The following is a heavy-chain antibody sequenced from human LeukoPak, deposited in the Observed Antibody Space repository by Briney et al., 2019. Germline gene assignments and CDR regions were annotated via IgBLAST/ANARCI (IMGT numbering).Heavy chain of an antibody. V-gene: IGHV3-74*01. Sequence: GGSLRLSCAASGFPFGSAWMHWVRQAPGKGLVWVSRINSDGSSTSYADSVKGRFTISRDNAKNTLYLQMNSLRAEDTAVYYCARASYDYGDFLLEYYYGMDVWGQGTTVTVSS. CDR2: INSDGSST. CDR3: ARASYDYGDFLLEYYYGMDV. J-gene: IGHJ6*02. D-gene: IGHD4-17*01. CDR1: GFPFGSAW.